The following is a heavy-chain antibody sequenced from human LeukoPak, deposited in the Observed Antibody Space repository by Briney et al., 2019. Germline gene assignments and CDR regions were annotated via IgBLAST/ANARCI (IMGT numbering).Heavy chain of an antibody. D-gene: IGHD3-9*01. J-gene: IGHJ4*02. CDR1: GYTFTSYD. V-gene: IGHV1-8*01. Sequence: ASVKVSCKASGYTFTSYDINWVRQATGQGLEWMGWMNPNSGNTGYAQKFQGRVTMTRNTSISTAYMELSSLRAEDTAVYYCARDPGGRYFDWLFQRPYYFDYWGQGTLVTVSS. CDR3: ARDPGGRYFDWLFQRPYYFDY. CDR2: MNPNSGNT.